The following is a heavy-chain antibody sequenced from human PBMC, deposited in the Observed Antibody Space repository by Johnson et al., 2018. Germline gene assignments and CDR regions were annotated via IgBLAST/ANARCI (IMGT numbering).Heavy chain of an antibody. J-gene: IGHJ4*02. V-gene: IGHV4-59*01. D-gene: IGHD2/OR15-2a*01. Sequence: QVQLQESGPGLVKPSETLSLTCTVSGGSISDYYWSWIRQSPGTGLEWIGNIYYSGTPNYNPSLQSRVTISLETSTKQFSLQLSSVTAADTAVYYCASSPYYYQSSGQSLESWGQGTLVTVSS. CDR1: GGSISDYY. CDR3: ASSPYYYQSSGQSLES. CDR2: IYYSGTP.